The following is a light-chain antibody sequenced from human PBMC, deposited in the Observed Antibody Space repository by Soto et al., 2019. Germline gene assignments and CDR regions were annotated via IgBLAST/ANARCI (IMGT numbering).Light chain of an antibody. CDR1: ESVSIN. CDR3: QQRSNLIT. V-gene: IGKV3-11*01. CDR2: DES. J-gene: IGKJ5*01. Sequence: IVLTQSPATLSMSPGERSNLSCRASESVSINLAWYQQKPVQSPRLLIYDESNRATGIPARFSGSGSGTDFTLTISSLEPEDFAVYYCQQRSNLITVGQGTRLEIK.